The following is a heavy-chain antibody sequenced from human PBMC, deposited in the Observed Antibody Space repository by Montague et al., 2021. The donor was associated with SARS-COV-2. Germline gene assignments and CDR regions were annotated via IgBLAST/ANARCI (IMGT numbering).Heavy chain of an antibody. CDR1: GFSLSTSGMY. J-gene: IGHJ6*02. CDR3: ARMTTVTYPYYYYYGMDV. V-gene: IGHV2-70*01. Sequence: VKPTQTLTLTCTFSGFSLSTSGMYVSWIRQPPGKALEWLALIDWDDDKYYSTSLKTRLTISKDTSKNQVVHTMTNMDPVDTATYYCARMTTVTYPYYYYYGMDVWGQGTTVTVSS. CDR2: IDWDDDK. D-gene: IGHD4-17*01.